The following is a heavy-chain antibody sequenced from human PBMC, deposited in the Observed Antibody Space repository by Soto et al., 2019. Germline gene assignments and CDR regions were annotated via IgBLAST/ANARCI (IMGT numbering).Heavy chain of an antibody. CDR3: AKGRGSGWAWYFDN. J-gene: IGHJ4*02. CDR2: ISDTGAST. Sequence: EVRLLEAGGGLKQPGGSLRLSCAASGFTFKESAMNWVRQAPGKGLEWVASISDTGASTWYAESVRGRLSISRDNSKNTLYLQMNSLRGEDMAVYYCAKGRGSGWAWYFDNWGQRTLVTVSS. V-gene: IGHV3-23*01. D-gene: IGHD6-19*01. CDR1: GFTFKESA.